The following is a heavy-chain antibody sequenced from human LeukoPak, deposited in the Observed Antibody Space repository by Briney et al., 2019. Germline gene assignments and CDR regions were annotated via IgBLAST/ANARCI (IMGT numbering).Heavy chain of an antibody. V-gene: IGHV4-34*01. CDR2: INHSGST. J-gene: IGHJ4*02. Sequence: SETLSLTCAVYGGSFSGYYWSWIRQPPGKGLEWIGEINHSGSTNYNPSLKSRVTISVDTSKNQFSLKLSSVTAADTAVYYCASLKGIVVVPAAFYDYWGQGTLVTVSS. CDR3: ASLKGIVVVPAAFYDY. D-gene: IGHD2-2*01. CDR1: GGSFSGYY.